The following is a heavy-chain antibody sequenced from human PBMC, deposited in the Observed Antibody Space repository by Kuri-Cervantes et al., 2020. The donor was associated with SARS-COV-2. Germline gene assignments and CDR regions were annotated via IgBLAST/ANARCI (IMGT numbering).Heavy chain of an antibody. CDR2: ISAYNGNT. Sequence: ASVKVSCKASGYTFTGYYMHWVRQAPGQGLEWMGWISAYNGNTNYAQKLQGRVTMTRDISTSTVYMELSSLTSEDTAIYYCYCAPKEGFDSWGQGTLVTVSS. V-gene: IGHV1-18*04. D-gene: IGHD2-21*01. CDR1: GYTFTGYY. J-gene: IGHJ4*02. CDR3: YCAPKEGFDS.